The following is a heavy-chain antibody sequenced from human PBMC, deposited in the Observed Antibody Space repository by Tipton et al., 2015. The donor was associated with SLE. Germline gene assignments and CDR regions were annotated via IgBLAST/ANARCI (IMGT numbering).Heavy chain of an antibody. CDR3: ARGGTYHDSSGNIDY. Sequence: TLSLTCTVSGGSLSSYYWSWIRQAPGKGLEWIGYIFYSGSTHYNPSLKSRVTISVDTSKNQFSLKLSSVTAADTAVYYCARGGTYHDSSGNIDYWGQGTLVTASS. D-gene: IGHD3-22*01. CDR1: GGSLSSYY. J-gene: IGHJ4*02. CDR2: IFYSGST. V-gene: IGHV4-59*01.